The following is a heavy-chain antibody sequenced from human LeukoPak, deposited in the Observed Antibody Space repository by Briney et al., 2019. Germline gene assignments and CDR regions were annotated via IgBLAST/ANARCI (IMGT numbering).Heavy chain of an antibody. J-gene: IGHJ5*02. V-gene: IGHV3-21*01. CDR3: ARAPRFGEFDP. D-gene: IGHD3-10*01. CDR2: ISSSSSYI. Sequence: GGSLRLSCAASGFNFSPYSMNWVRQAPGKGLEWVSSISSSSSYIYYADSVKGRFTISRDNAKNSLYLQMNSLRAEDTAVYYCARAPRFGEFDPWGQGTLVTVSS. CDR1: GFNFSPYS.